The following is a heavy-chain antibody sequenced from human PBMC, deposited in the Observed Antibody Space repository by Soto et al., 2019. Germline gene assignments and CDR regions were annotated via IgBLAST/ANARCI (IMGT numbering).Heavy chain of an antibody. CDR2: ISTSSSTI. Sequence: GGSLRLSCAASGFTFSTYSMNWVRQAPGKGLEWVSYISTSSSTIYYADSVKGRFTISRDSAKNSLYLQMNSLRAEDTAVYYCARPSFAIWGQGTMVTVSS. V-gene: IGHV3-48*01. CDR1: GFTFSTYS. CDR3: ARPSFAI. J-gene: IGHJ3*02.